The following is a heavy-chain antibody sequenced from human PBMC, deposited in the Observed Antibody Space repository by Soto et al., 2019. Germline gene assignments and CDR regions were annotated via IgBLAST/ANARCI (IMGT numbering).Heavy chain of an antibody. CDR3: ARGGGRWSGYYRGMDV. V-gene: IGHV3-74*01. CDR1: GFTFSSYW. J-gene: IGHJ6*02. Sequence: GSLRLSCAASGFTFSSYWMHWVRQAPGKGLVWVSRINSDGSSTSYADSVKGRFTISRDNAKNTLYLQMNSLRAEDTAVYYCARGGGRWSGYYRGMDVWGQGTTVTVS. CDR2: INSDGSST. D-gene: IGHD3-3*01.